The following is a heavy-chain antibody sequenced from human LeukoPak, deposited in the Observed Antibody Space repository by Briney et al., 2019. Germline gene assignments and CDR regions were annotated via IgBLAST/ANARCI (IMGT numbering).Heavy chain of an antibody. J-gene: IGHJ6*03. Sequence: SETLSLTCTVSGGSISSSSYYWGWIRQPPGKGLEWIGSIYYSGSTYYNPPLKSRVTISVDTSKNQFSLKLSSVTAADTAVYYCAGISYYYYYMDVWGKGTTVTVSS. CDR3: AGISYYYYYMDV. CDR1: GGSISSSSYY. D-gene: IGHD2-21*01. V-gene: IGHV4-39*01. CDR2: IYYSGST.